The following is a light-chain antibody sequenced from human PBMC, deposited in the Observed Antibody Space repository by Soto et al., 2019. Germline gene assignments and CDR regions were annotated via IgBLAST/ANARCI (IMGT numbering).Light chain of an antibody. Sequence: QSVLTQPPSVSGAPGQRVTISCTGSSSNIGAGYDVHWYQQLPGTAPKLLIYGNSNRPSGVPDRFSGSKSGTSASLAITGLQDEDEADDYCQSYDSSLSRVFGGGTKLTVL. CDR3: QSYDSSLSRV. V-gene: IGLV1-40*01. J-gene: IGLJ2*01. CDR2: GNS. CDR1: SSNIGAGYD.